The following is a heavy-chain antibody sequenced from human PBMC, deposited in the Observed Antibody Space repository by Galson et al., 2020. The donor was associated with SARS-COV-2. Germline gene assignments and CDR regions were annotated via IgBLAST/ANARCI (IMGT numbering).Heavy chain of an antibody. CDR3: ARVRNSHSMITFGGVIVTKYFDY. V-gene: IGHV4-31*03. CDR1: GGSISSGGYY. Sequence: SETLSLTCTVSGGSISSGGYYWSWIRQHPGKGLEWIGYIYYSGSTYYNPSLKSRVTISVDTSKNQFSLKLSSVTAADTAVYYCARVRNSHSMITFGGVIVTKYFDYWGQGTLVTVSS. CDR2: IYYSGST. J-gene: IGHJ4*02. D-gene: IGHD3-16*02.